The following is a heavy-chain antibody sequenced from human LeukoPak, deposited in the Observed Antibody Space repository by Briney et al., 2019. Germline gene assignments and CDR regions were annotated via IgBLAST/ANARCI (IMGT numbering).Heavy chain of an antibody. Sequence: GASLKASCKASGYTFTAYYIHWVRRAPGQGLEWMGWINPNSGGTESAQKFQGRVTMTRDTSISTAYMELSRLRSDDTAVYYCTTDHCTSINCYEYNYYGMDVWGQGTTVTVSS. CDR1: GYTFTAYY. J-gene: IGHJ6*02. CDR3: TTDHCTSINCYEYNYYGMDV. CDR2: INPNSGGT. D-gene: IGHD2-2*01. V-gene: IGHV1-2*02.